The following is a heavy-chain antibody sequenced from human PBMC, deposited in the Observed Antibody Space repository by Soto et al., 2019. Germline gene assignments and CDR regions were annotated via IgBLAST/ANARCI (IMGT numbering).Heavy chain of an antibody. J-gene: IGHJ4*02. V-gene: IGHV1-69*01. CDR1: GGTFSSYA. CDR3: ATSTRVAAAADS. CDR2: IIPMFETT. D-gene: IGHD6-13*01. Sequence: QVQLVQSGAEVKTPGSSVKVSCRASGGTFSSYAITWVRQAPGQGLEWMGGIIPMFETTNYAPKFQGRVTITADESTSTAYMELSSLTSKDTAVFYCATSTRVAAAADSWGQGSLVTVSS.